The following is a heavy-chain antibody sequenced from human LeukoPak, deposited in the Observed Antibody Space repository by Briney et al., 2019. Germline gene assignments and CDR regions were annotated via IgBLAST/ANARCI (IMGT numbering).Heavy chain of an antibody. CDR2: INHSGST. V-gene: IGHV4-34*01. J-gene: IGHJ4*02. CDR1: GGSFSGYY. CDR3: ARGPGRWRLTMIVVPQNLGFDY. Sequence: SETLSLTCAVYGGSFSGYYWSWIRQPPGKGLEWIGEINHSGSTNYNPSLKSRVTISVDTSKNQFSLKLSSVTAADTAVYYCARGPGRWRLTMIVVPQNLGFDYWGQGTLVTVSS. D-gene: IGHD3-22*01.